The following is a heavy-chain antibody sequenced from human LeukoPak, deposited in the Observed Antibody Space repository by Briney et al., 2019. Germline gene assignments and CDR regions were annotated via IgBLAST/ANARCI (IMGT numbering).Heavy chain of an antibody. V-gene: IGHV3-7*01. CDR1: GGSFSGYY. CDR2: IEHDGSEK. CDR3: ATDRGWRTSGYYLYYFEY. D-gene: IGHD3-3*01. J-gene: IGHJ4*02. Sequence: ETLSLTCAVYGGSFSGYYWSWVRQAPGKGLEWVASIEHDGSEKYYVDSVRGRFTISRDNTMNSLYLQMSSLRAEDTAVYYCATDRGWRTSGYYLYYFEYWGQGTLVTYSS.